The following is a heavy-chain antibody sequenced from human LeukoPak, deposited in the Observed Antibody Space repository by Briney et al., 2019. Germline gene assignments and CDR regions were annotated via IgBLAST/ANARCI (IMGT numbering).Heavy chain of an antibody. V-gene: IGHV1-2*02. Sequence: ASVKVSCKVSGYTLTELSMHWARQAPGQGLEWMGWINPNSGGTNYAQKFQGRVTMTRDTSISTAYMELSRLRSDDTAVYYCATLYGDEGMCYWGQGTLVTVSS. J-gene: IGHJ4*02. CDR3: ATLYGDEGMCY. CDR2: INPNSGGT. D-gene: IGHD4-17*01. CDR1: GYTLTELS.